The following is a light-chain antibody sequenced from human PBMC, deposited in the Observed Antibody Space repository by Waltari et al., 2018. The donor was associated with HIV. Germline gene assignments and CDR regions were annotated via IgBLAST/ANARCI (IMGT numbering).Light chain of an antibody. Sequence: EIVLTQSPGTLSLSPGARATLSCRASQSVTSSCLAWYQQKPGQAPRLLIFGASSRATGIPDRFSGSGSGADFTLTITRLEPEDFAIYYCHQYGSSPRTFGQGTKVEIK. CDR1: QSVTSSC. J-gene: IGKJ1*01. V-gene: IGKV3-20*01. CDR3: HQYGSSPRT. CDR2: GAS.